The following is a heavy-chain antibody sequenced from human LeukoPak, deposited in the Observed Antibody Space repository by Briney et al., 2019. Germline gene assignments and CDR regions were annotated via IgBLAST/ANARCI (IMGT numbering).Heavy chain of an antibody. D-gene: IGHD3-22*01. J-gene: IGHJ4*02. CDR1: GGSISSSSYY. CDR3: ARDGVSYYDSSGYPLDY. CDR2: IYYSGST. V-gene: IGHV4-39*07. Sequence: SETLSLTCTVSGGSISSSSYYWGWIRQPPGKGLEWIGSIYYSGSTYYSPSLKSRVTISVDTSKNQFSLKLSSVTAADTAVYYCARDGVSYYDSSGYPLDYWGQGTLVTVSS.